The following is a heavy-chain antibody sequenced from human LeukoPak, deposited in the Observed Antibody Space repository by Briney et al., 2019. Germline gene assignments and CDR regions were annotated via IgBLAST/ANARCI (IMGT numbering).Heavy chain of an antibody. CDR2: ISSSSSYT. J-gene: IGHJ4*02. Sequence: GGSLRLSCAASGFTFSDYYMSWIRQAPGKGLEWVSYISSSSSYTNYADPVKGRFTISRDNAKNSLYLQMNSLRAEDTAVYYCAREKSSGSSNYWGQGTLVTVSS. D-gene: IGHD1-26*01. CDR1: GFTFSDYY. V-gene: IGHV3-11*06. CDR3: AREKSSGSSNY.